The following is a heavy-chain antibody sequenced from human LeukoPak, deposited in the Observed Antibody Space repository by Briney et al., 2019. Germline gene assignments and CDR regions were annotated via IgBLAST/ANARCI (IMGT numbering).Heavy chain of an antibody. D-gene: IGHD3-22*01. CDR3: ARGGWGYYDSSGPGSFDY. CDR2: ISAYNGNT. V-gene: IGHV1-18*01. Sequence: ASVKVSCKASGYTFTSYGISWVRQAPGQGLEWMGWISAYNGNTNYAQKLQGRVTMTTDTSTSTAYMELRSLRSDDTAVYYCARGGWGYYDSSGPGSFDYWGQGTLVTVSS. CDR1: GYTFTSYG. J-gene: IGHJ4*02.